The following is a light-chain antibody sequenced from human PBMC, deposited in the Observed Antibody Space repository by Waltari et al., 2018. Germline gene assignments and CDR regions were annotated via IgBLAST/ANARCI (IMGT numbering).Light chain of an antibody. V-gene: IGKV1-5*03. CDR3: QQYHTYPYT. J-gene: IGKJ2*01. CDR1: QTVTNW. Sequence: DIQMTQSPSTLSASIGDTVTLTCRASQTVTNWLAWFQQKPGQAPKVLIYMASTLASGVPSRFSGSGYGTHFTLTITSLQPDDVAAYHCQQYHTYPYTFGQGTKLEIK. CDR2: MAS.